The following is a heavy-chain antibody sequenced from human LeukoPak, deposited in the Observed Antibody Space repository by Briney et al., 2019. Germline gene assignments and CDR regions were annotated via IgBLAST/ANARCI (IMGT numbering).Heavy chain of an antibody. Sequence: SETLSLTCTVSGGTVGSSYWSWVRQPPGKGLEWIGYIYDIDRTNFNPSFESRVTISVDTSKNQFSLKLSYVTAADTAVYFCARQLRGEAVAGHLQPIDYWGQGTLVTVSS. V-gene: IGHV4-59*08. CDR2: IYDIDRT. J-gene: IGHJ4*02. D-gene: IGHD6-19*01. CDR1: GGTVGSSY. CDR3: ARQLRGEAVAGHLQPIDY.